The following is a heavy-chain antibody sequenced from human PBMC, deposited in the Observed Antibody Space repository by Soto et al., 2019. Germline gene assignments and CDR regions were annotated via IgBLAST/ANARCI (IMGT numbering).Heavy chain of an antibody. D-gene: IGHD3-3*01. V-gene: IGHV5-51*01. CDR2: IYPGDSDT. J-gene: IGHJ6*02. CDR3: ARLDLNYYGMDV. Sequence: GEGLEISGRGSGRSLSRYWIDWGGEMPGKGLEWMGIIYPGDSDTRYSPSFQGQVTISADKSISTAYLQLSSLKAPDTAMYYCARLDLNYYGMDVWGQGTTATVSS. CDR1: GRSLSRYW.